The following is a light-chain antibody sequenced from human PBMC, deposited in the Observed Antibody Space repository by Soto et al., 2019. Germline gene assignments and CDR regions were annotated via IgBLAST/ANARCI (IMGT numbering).Light chain of an antibody. CDR2: SDN. V-gene: IGLV1-44*01. Sequence: QSVLTQPPSASGTPGQRVTISCSGSSSNIGGNAVNWYQQLPGKAPKLLIYSDNQRPSGVPDRFSGSKSGTSASLAISGLQAEDEADYHCSACDDSLNRYVFGIGTKVTVL. J-gene: IGLJ1*01. CDR1: SSNIGGNA. CDR3: SACDDSLNRYV.